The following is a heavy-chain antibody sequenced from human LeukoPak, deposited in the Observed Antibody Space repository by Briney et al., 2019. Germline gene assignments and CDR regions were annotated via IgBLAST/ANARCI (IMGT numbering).Heavy chain of an antibody. CDR2: FYYSGST. V-gene: IGHV4-59*05. J-gene: IGHJ4*02. Sequence: SETLSLPCTVSGGSISSYYWSWLRQPPGKGREWIGRFYYSGSTSYTPSLKSRVTISVDTSKNQFSLKLGSVTAADTAVYYCATSRQLWLLGYFDYWGQGTLLTVSS. CDR1: GGSISSYY. CDR3: ATSRQLWLLGYFDY. D-gene: IGHD5-18*01.